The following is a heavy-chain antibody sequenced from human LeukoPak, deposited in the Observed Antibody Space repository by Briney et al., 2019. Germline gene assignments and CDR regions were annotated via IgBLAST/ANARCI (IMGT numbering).Heavy chain of an antibody. CDR1: GFTFSSYG. CDR3: AKCDSSGWLNDAFDI. CDR2: IRYDGSNK. V-gene: IGHV3-30*02. D-gene: IGHD6-19*01. Sequence: GGSLRLSCVASGFTFSSYGMHWVRQAPGKGLEWVAFIRYDGSNKYYADSVKGRFTISRDNSKNTLYLQMNSLRAEDTAVYYCAKCDSSGWLNDAFDIWGQGTMVTVSS. J-gene: IGHJ3*02.